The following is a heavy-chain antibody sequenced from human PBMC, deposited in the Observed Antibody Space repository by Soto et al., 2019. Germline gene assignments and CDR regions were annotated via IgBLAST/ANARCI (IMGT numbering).Heavy chain of an antibody. V-gene: IGHV4-38-2*02. CDR1: GYSISSGYY. CDR3: ARDSPLGSTINY. CDR2: IYHSGST. D-gene: IGHD5-12*01. Sequence: SETLSLTCAVSGYSISSGYYWGWIRQPPGKGLEWIGSIYHSGSTYYNPSLKSRVTISVDTSKNQFSLKLSSVTAADTAVYYCARDSPLGSTINYWGQGTLVTVSS. J-gene: IGHJ4*02.